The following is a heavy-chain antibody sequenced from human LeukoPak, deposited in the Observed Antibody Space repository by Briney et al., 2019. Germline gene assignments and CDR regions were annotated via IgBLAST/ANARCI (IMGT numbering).Heavy chain of an antibody. CDR3: ARDWSGPYYFDY. V-gene: IGHV4-34*01. CDR1: GGSFSGYY. D-gene: IGHD3-3*01. J-gene: IGHJ4*01. CDR2: ITRSGSI. Sequence: KPSETLSLTCAVYGGSFSGYYWSWIRQPPGKGREGIGEITRSGSINYNPSLKSRVTMSLDTSNNQFSLRLSSVTAADTAVYYCARDWSGPYYFDYWGQGTLVTVSS.